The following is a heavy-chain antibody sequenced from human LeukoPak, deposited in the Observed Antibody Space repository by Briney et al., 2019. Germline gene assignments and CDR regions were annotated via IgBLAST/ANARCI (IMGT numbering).Heavy chain of an antibody. CDR2: IYYSGST. CDR1: GGSISSSSYY. V-gene: IGHV4-39*01. D-gene: IGHD3-16*02. J-gene: IGHJ6*02. CDR3: ARQKYEYDYVWGSYRYYYYYYGMDV. Sequence: SETLSLTCTVSGGSISSSSYYWGWIRQPPGKGLEWIGSIYYSGSTYYNPSLKSRVTISVDTSKNQFSLKLSSVTAADTAVYYCARQKYEYDYVWGSYRYYYYYYGMDVWGQGTTVTVSS.